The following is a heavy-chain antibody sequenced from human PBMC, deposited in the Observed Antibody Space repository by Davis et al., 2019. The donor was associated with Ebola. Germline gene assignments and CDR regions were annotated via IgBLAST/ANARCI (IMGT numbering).Heavy chain of an antibody. CDR1: GFTFSSYS. D-gene: IGHD7-27*01. Sequence: GESLKISCAASGFTFSSYSMNWVRQAPGKGLEWVSSISSSSSYIYYADSVKGRFTISRDNAKNSLYLQMNSLRAEDTAVYYCARAGDGTWFTDYYFDYWGQGTLVTVSS. CDR3: ARAGDGTWFTDYYFDY. V-gene: IGHV3-21*01. J-gene: IGHJ4*02. CDR2: ISSSSSYI.